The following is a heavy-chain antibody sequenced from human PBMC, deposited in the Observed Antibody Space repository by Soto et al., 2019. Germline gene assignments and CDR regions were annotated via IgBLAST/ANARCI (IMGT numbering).Heavy chain of an antibody. J-gene: IGHJ6*02. V-gene: IGHV1-18*01. CDR2: ISAYTGNT. Sequence: QVQLVQSGAEVKKPGASVKVSCKASVYTFTNYGISWVRQAPGQGLEWMGWISAYTGNTNYAQKLQGRVTMTTDTSTSKAYMELRSLRSDDTAVYYCASSYYASGTPYYYGMDVWGQGTAVNVSS. CDR1: VYTFTNYG. D-gene: IGHD3-10*01. CDR3: ASSYYASGTPYYYGMDV.